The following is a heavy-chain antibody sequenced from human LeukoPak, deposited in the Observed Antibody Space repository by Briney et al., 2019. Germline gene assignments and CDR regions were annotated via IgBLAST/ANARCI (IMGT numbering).Heavy chain of an antibody. CDR1: GYSFTSYW. Sequence: GESLKISCKGSGYSFTSYWIGWVRQMPGKGLEGMGIIYPGDSDTRYSPSFQGQVTISADKSISTAYLQRSSLKASDTAMYYCARQRRDGYNPFDYWGQGTRVTVSS. J-gene: IGHJ4*02. V-gene: IGHV5-51*01. D-gene: IGHD5-24*01. CDR3: ARQRRDGYNPFDY. CDR2: IYPGDSDT.